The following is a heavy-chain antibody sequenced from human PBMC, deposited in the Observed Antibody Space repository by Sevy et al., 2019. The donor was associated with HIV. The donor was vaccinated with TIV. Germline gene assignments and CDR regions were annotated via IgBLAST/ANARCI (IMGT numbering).Heavy chain of an antibody. Sequence: SETLSLTCTVSGGSITGHYWSWIRQPPGRGLEWIGYIYYTGSTNYNPSPKSRVTLSVDTSNNQFSLKLNSLTAADTAVYYCARRMAAAAFDGFDIWGQGTMVTVSS. CDR3: ARRMAAAAFDGFDI. CDR1: GGSITGHY. D-gene: IGHD6-13*01. CDR2: IYYTGST. V-gene: IGHV4-59*11. J-gene: IGHJ3*02.